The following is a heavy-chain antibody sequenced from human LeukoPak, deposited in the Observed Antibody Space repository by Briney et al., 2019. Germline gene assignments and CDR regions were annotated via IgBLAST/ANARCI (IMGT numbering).Heavy chain of an antibody. V-gene: IGHV4-59*01. CDR1: GGSISSYY. J-gene: IGHJ4*02. CDR3: ARIGHEDYYFDY. Sequence: PSETLSLTCTVSGGSISSYYWSWIRQPPGKGLEWIGYIYYSASTNYNPSLKSRVTISVDTSKNQFSLKLSSVTAADTAVYYCARIGHEDYYFDYWGQGTLVTVSS. CDR2: IYYSAST.